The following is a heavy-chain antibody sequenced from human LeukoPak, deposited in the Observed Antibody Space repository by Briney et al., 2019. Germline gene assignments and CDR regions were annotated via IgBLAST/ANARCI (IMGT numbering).Heavy chain of an antibody. CDR2: ISRGGSTT. CDR3: VRGVSISSSWYNDI. V-gene: IGHV3-11*01. Sequence: LSLTRTVSGGSISSGGYYWSWIRQAPGKGLEWVSYISRGGSTTYYADSVKGRFTISRDNAKNSLYLQINSLRAEDTAVYYCVRGVSISSSWYNDIWGQGTMVTVS. CDR1: GGSISSGGYY. J-gene: IGHJ3*02. D-gene: IGHD6-13*01.